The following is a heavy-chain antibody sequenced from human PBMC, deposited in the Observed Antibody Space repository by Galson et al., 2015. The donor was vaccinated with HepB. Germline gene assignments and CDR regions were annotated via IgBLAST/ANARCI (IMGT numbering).Heavy chain of an antibody. CDR1: GGTFSSYA. CDR3: AQVCSSTSCYPPHDY. J-gene: IGHJ4*02. V-gene: IGHV1-69*13. D-gene: IGHD2-2*01. Sequence: SVKVSCKASGGTFSSYAISWVRQAPGQGLEWMGGIIPIFGTANYAQKFQGRVTITADESTSTAYMELSSLRSEDTAVYYCAQVCSSTSCYPPHDYWGQGTLVTVSS. CDR2: IIPIFGTA.